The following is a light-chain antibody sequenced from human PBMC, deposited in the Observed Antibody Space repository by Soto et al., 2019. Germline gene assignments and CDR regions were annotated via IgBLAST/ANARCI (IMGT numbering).Light chain of an antibody. Sequence: QMTQSPSSLFASVGDRVTITCRASQSISSHLNWYQQKVGQTPRLLIYAASTLQSEVPPRFSGSGSGTEFTLAISGLQRQDFATYDLQQSHSAPLTFGGANK. V-gene: IGKV1-39*01. J-gene: IGKJ4*01. CDR3: QQSHSAPLT. CDR2: AAS. CDR1: QSISSH.